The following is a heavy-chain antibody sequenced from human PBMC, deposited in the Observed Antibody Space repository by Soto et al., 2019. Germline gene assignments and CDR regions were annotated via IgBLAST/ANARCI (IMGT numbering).Heavy chain of an antibody. V-gene: IGHV4-39*01. CDR3: ARHDWAKPFDY. CDR1: GGSISSSSYY. J-gene: IGHJ4*02. Sequence: QLQLQESGPGLVKPSETLSLTCTVSGGSISSSSYYWGWIRQPPGKGLEWIGSIYYSGSTYYNPSLKSRVTASVDTSKNQFSLKLRSVTAADTAVYYCARHDWAKPFDYWGQGTLVTVSS. D-gene: IGHD3-9*01. CDR2: IYYSGST.